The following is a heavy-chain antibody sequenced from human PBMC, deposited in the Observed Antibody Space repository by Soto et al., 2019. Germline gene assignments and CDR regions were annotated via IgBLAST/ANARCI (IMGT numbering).Heavy chain of an antibody. CDR1: GLTFDDYA. V-gene: IGHV3-9*01. Sequence: EVQLVESGGGLVQPGRSLRLSCVASGLTFDDYAMHWVRQAPGKGLEWVSGISWNSGTLGYADSVKGRFSISRDNAKNSIYLQMNSLRVEDTALYYCARLVVVPRGGDAFDIWGQGTMVTVSS. J-gene: IGHJ3*02. D-gene: IGHD2-15*01. CDR2: ISWNSGTL. CDR3: ARLVVVPRGGDAFDI.